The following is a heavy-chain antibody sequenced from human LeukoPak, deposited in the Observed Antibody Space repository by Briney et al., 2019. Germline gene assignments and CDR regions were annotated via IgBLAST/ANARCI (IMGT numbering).Heavy chain of an antibody. V-gene: IGHV3-64*01. Sequence: GGSLRPSCAASGFTLSSYWMHWVRQAPGKGLEYVSAISENGGRTYYANSVKGRFTNSRDNSKNTLYPQMDSLRAEDMAVYYCARDRVGGWAFDIWGQGTMVTVSS. J-gene: IGHJ3*02. CDR2: ISENGGRT. CDR1: GFTLSSYW. D-gene: IGHD3-16*01. CDR3: ARDRVGGWAFDI.